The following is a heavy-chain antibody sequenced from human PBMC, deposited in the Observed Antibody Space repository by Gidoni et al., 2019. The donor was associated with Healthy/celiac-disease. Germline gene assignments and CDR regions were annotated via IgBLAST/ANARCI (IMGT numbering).Heavy chain of an antibody. J-gene: IGHJ6*02. CDR3: ATSTTVTTQDYYYYGMDV. D-gene: IGHD4-17*01. Sequence: QVQLVQSGAEVKKPGSSVKVSCKASGGTFSGYAISWVRQAPGQGLEWMGGIIPIFGTANYAQKFQGRVTITADESTSTAYMELSSLRSEDTAVYYCATSTTVTTQDYYYYGMDVWGQGTTVTVSS. V-gene: IGHV1-69*01. CDR1: GGTFSGYA. CDR2: IIPIFGTA.